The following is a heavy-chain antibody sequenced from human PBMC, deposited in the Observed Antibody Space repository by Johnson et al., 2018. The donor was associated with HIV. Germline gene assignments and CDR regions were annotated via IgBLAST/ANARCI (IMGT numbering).Heavy chain of an antibody. V-gene: IGHV3-30-3*01. Sequence: QVQLVESGGGLVQPGGSLRLSCAASGFTVSSNYMSWVRQAPVKGLEWVAVISYDGSNKYYADSVKGRFTISRDNSKNTLYLQMNSLRTEDTAVYYCAREHGPDEGYYDGRYYSGFDIWGQGTMVTVSS. CDR3: AREHGPDEGYYDGRYYSGFDI. CDR2: ISYDGSNK. J-gene: IGHJ3*02. CDR1: GFTVSSNY. D-gene: IGHD3-22*01.